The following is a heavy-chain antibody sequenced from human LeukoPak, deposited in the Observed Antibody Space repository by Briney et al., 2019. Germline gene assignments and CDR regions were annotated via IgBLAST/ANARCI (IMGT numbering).Heavy chain of an antibody. CDR2: INPDYSGT. Sequence: GGSLRLSCKGSGFSFSTSWIHWVRQAPGEGLVWVSRINPDYSGTDYADSMRGRFTISRDNAKNTVFLQMNSLRAEDTAVYYCARPPDGLANAFDIWGLGTMVTVSS. CDR3: ARPPDGLANAFDI. CDR1: GFSFSTSW. J-gene: IGHJ3*02. V-gene: IGHV3-74*01. D-gene: IGHD5-24*01.